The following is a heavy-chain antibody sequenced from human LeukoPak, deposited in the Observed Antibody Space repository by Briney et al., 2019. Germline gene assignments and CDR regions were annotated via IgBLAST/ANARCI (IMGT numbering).Heavy chain of an antibody. CDR2: INHSGST. CDR1: GGSISSYY. D-gene: IGHD3-3*01. Sequence: SETLSLTCTVSGGSISSYYWSWIRQPPGKGLEWIGEINHSGSTNYNPSLKSRVTISVDTSKNQFSLKLSSVTASDTAVYYCVLRWPSYGMDVWGQGTTVTVSS. CDR3: VLRWPSYGMDV. J-gene: IGHJ6*02. V-gene: IGHV4-34*01.